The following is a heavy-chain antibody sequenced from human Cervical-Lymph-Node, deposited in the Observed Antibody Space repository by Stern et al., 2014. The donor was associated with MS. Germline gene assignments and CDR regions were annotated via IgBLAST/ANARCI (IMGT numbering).Heavy chain of an antibody. CDR3: ARMGDTGRGAFDI. Sequence: QITLKESGPALVKPTQTLTLTCTFSGFSLSTSGMRVSWIRQPPGKALEWLASIDWDDDKFYSTSLKTRLTISKDTSKNQVVLTMTNMDPVDTATYYCARMGDTGRGAFDIWGQGTMVTVSS. D-gene: IGHD3-16*01. CDR1: GFSLSTSGMR. J-gene: IGHJ3*02. V-gene: IGHV2-70*04. CDR2: IDWDDDK.